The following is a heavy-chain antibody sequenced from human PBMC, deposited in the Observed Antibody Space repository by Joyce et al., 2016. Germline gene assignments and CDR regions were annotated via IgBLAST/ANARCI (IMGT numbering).Heavy chain of an antibody. D-gene: IGHD1-26*01. V-gene: IGHV3-74*01. Sequence: EVQLVESGGGLVQPGGSLRLSCTASGFTFSGYWMHWVCQVSGKGLVWVSHISSDESSTSYAESVKGRFTIARDNAKNTLYLHMNSLRTEDTAVYYCARTGGSYYDYYYYGLDVWGQGTTVIVSS. CDR2: ISSDESST. CDR1: GFTFSGYW. J-gene: IGHJ6*02. CDR3: ARTGGSYYDYYYYGLDV.